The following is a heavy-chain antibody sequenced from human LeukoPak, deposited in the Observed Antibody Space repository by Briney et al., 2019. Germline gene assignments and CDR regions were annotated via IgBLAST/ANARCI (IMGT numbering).Heavy chain of an antibody. CDR2: IFADGSTT. V-gene: IGHV3-74*01. D-gene: IGHD2-21*02. CDR3: ARELPREVTLDY. J-gene: IGHJ4*01. Sequence: PGGSLRLSCVASEFNFFIYGMQWVRQAPGKGLVWVSRIFADGSTTSYADSVKGRITISRDNAKNTLYLQMNSLRAEDTAVYYCARELPREVTLDYWGQGTLVTV. CDR1: EFNFFIYG.